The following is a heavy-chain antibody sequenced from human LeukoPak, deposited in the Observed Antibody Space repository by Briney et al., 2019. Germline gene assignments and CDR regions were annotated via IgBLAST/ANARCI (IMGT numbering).Heavy chain of an antibody. Sequence: GGSLRLSCAASGFTFSTYWMNWVRQAPGKGLEWVANIKPDGSDKCYVDSVKGRFTVSRDNAKNSLYLQMNSLRAEDTAVYYCAKGGDHWGQGTLVTVSS. CDR2: IKPDGSDK. V-gene: IGHV3-7*01. J-gene: IGHJ4*02. CDR1: GFTFSTYW. CDR3: AKGGDH. D-gene: IGHD3-16*01.